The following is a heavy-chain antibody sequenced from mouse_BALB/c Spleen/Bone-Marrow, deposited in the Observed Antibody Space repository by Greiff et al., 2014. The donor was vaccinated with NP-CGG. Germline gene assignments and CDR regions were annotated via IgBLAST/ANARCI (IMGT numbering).Heavy chain of an antibody. D-gene: IGHD1-3*01. J-gene: IGHJ3*01. CDR3: ARSPGEVNY. CDR1: GFNIKDAY. CDR2: IAPANGNT. Sequence: VHVKQSGAELVKPGASVKLSCTASGFNIKDAYMHWVKQRPAQGLEWIGRIAPANGNTEYDPKFQDKATITADTSSNTAYLQLSSLTSEDTAVYYCARSPGEVNYWGQGTLVTVSA. V-gene: IGHV14-3*02.